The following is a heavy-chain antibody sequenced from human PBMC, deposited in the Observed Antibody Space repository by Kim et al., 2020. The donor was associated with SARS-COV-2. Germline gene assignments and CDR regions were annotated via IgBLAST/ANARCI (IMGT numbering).Heavy chain of an antibody. CDR3: VREDGSGRYFDDAFDM. V-gene: IGHV3-23*01. D-gene: IGHD3-10*01. Sequence: VKGRFTISRDNSKSTRYLELNSLRVEDTAIYYCVREDGSGRYFDDAFDMWGQGTMVTVSS. J-gene: IGHJ3*02.